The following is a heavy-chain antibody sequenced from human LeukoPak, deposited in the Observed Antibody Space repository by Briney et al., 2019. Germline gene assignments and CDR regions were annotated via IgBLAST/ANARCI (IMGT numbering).Heavy chain of an antibody. J-gene: IGHJ4*02. D-gene: IGHD2-2*01. CDR3: ARGYCSSTSCLGDH. CDR2: ISSNGGST. Sequence: GGSLRLSCAASGFTFSSYAMHWVRQAPGKGLEYVSAISSNGGSTYYANSVKGRFTISRDNSKNTLYLQMGSLRAEDMAVYYCARGYCSSTSCLGDHWGQGTLVTVSS. V-gene: IGHV3-64*01. CDR1: GFTFSSYA.